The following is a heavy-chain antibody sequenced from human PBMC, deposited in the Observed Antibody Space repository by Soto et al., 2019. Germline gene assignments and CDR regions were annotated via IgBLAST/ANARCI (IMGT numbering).Heavy chain of an antibody. CDR1: GYSFTSQW. Sequence: GESLKISCKGSGYSFTSQWIVWVRQMPGKGLEWMGIIYPGDSDTRYSPSFQGQVSISADKSISTAYLQWSSLQAPDTAMYYCARLTWGGGSRYMDVWGEGTTVTVSS. CDR2: IYPGDSDT. J-gene: IGHJ6*03. V-gene: IGHV5-51*01. CDR3: ARLTWGGGSRYMDV. D-gene: IGHD2-15*01.